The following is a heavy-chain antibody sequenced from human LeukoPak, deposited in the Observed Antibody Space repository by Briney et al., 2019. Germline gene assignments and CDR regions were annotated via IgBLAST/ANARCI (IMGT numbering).Heavy chain of an antibody. CDR2: IKQDGSEK. CDR1: GFTFSSSW. J-gene: IGHJ4*02. V-gene: IGHV3-7*04. D-gene: IGHD6-19*01. CDR3: ARGSGDK. Sequence: GGSLRLSCAAPGFTFSSSWMTWVRQAPGRGLEWVANIKQDGSEKYHVDSVKGRFTTSRDNAKNSLYLQMNSLRVEDTAVYYCARGSGDKWGQGTLVTVSS.